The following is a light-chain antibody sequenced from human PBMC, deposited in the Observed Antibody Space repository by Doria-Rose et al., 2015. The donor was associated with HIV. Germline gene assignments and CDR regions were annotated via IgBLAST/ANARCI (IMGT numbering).Light chain of an antibody. CDR2: AAS. CDR1: QDVNSY. Sequence: SASVGDRVTITCRASQDVNSYLAWYQQKPGKPPNLLIYAASTLQSGVPSRFSGSGSGTKFTLTISSLQPEDFADYYCQQLNSFPYTFGQGTKLDIK. J-gene: IGKJ2*01. CDR3: QQLNSFPYT. V-gene: IGKV1-9*01.